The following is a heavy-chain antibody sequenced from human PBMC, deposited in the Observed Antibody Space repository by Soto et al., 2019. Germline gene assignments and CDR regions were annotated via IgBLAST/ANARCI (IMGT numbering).Heavy chain of an antibody. J-gene: IGHJ3*02. CDR3: ARTSNRMTTVRGEAFDI. D-gene: IGHD4-17*01. CDR2: IYHTGST. V-gene: IGHV4-59*08. Sequence: SETLSLTCTVSGGSISSYYWSWIRQPPGKGLEWIGYIYHTGSTNYNPSLKSRVTISVDTSKNQFSLKLSSVTAADTAVYYCARTSNRMTTVRGEAFDIWGQGTMVTVSS. CDR1: GGSISSYY.